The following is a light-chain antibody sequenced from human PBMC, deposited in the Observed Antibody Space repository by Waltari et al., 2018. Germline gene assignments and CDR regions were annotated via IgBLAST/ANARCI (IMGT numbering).Light chain of an antibody. Sequence: DIVMTQSPATLSVSTGERDTLSCRASQSVSSNLAWYQQKPGQAPRLLIYGASTRATGIPARFSGSGSGTEFTLTISSLQSEDFAVYYCQQYNNWPRTFGQGTKVEIK. J-gene: IGKJ1*01. V-gene: IGKV3-15*01. CDR2: GAS. CDR1: QSVSSN. CDR3: QQYNNWPRT.